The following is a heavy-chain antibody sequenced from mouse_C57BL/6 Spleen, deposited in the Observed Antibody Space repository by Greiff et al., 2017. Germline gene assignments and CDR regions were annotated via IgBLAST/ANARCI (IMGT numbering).Heavy chain of an antibody. CDR3: TRDEGGYSLFDY. V-gene: IGHV5-9-1*02. D-gene: IGHD2-3*01. J-gene: IGHJ2*01. CDR1: GFTFSSYA. Sequence: EVMLVESGEGLVKPGGSLKLSCAASGFTFSSYAMSWVRQTPEKRLEWVAYISSGGDYIYYADTVKGRFTISRDNARNTLYLQMSSLKSEDTAMYYCTRDEGGYSLFDYWGQGTTRTVSS. CDR2: ISSGGDYI.